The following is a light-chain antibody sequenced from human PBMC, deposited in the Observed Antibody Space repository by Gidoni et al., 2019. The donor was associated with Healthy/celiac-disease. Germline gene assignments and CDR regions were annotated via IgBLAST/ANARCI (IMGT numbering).Light chain of an antibody. CDR1: QSVSSY. V-gene: IGKV3-11*01. J-gene: IGKJ1*01. CDR3: QQRSNWPPT. Sequence: EIVLTHSPATLSLSPGERATLSCRASQSVSSYLAWYQQKPGQAPRLLIYDASNRATGIPARFSGSGSGTNFTLTISSREPEDFAVYYCQQRSNWPPTFGQGTKVEIK. CDR2: DAS.